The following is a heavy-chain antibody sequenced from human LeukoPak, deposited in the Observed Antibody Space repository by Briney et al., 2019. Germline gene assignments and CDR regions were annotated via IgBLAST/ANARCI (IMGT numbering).Heavy chain of an antibody. CDR1: GGSISGSSYY. Sequence: SETLSLTCTVSGGSISGSSYYWGWIRQPPGKGLEWIGSIYYSGNTYYNPSLKSRVTISVDTSKNQFSLKLSSVTAADTAVYYCARGVERIFGVVNWFDPWGQGTPVTVSS. J-gene: IGHJ5*02. V-gene: IGHV4-39*07. D-gene: IGHD3-3*01. CDR2: IYYSGNT. CDR3: ARGVERIFGVVNWFDP.